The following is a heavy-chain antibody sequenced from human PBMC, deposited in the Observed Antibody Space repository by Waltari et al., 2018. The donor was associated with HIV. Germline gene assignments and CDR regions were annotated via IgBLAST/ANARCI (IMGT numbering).Heavy chain of an antibody. CDR3: ARDESEMATLTAFDI. D-gene: IGHD5-12*01. CDR2: ISGDSVYI. J-gene: IGHJ3*02. V-gene: IGHV3-21*01. Sequence: EVQLVESGGGLVKPGGSLRLSCAAFRFPFSSYSMNWVRQAPGKGVEWVSSISGDSVYICDADSVKGLFTIPIDNAKNSRYLQMNSLRAEDTAVYYCARDESEMATLTAFDIWGQGARVTVSS. CDR1: RFPFSSYS.